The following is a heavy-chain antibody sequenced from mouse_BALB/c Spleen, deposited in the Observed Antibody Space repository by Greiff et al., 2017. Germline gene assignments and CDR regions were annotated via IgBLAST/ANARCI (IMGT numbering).Heavy chain of an antibody. D-gene: IGHD2-3*01. CDR2: IDTSDSYT. Sequence: QVQLQQPGAELVMPGASVKMSCKASGYTFTDYWMHWVKQRPGQGLEWIGAIDTSDSYTSYNQKFKGKATLTVDESSSTAYMQLSSLTSEDSAVYYCARGGDGPYWGQGTSVTVSS. J-gene: IGHJ4*01. CDR3: ARGGDGPY. CDR1: GYTFTDYW. V-gene: IGHV1-69*01.